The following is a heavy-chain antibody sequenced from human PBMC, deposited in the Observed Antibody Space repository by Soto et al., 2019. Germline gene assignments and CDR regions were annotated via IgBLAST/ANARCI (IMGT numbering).Heavy chain of an antibody. V-gene: IGHV4-59*01. D-gene: IGHD4-17*01. CDR2: IYYSGST. CDR3: ATRLSTVTTYSEPYYYYYMDV. CDR1: GGSISSYY. Sequence: PSETLSLTCTVSGGSISSYYWSWIRQPPGKGLEWIGYIYYSGSTNYNPSLKSRVTISVDTSKNQFSLKLSSVTAADTAVYYCATRLSTVTTYSEPYYYYYMDVWGKGTTVTVSS. J-gene: IGHJ6*03.